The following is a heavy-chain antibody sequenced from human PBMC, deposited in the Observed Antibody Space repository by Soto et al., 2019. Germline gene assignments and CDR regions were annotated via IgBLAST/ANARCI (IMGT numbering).Heavy chain of an antibody. CDR2: ISQSGNT. J-gene: IGHJ4*02. CDR3: ARAPKVSGSSQTRPDF. V-gene: IGHV4-34*01. D-gene: IGHD6-6*01. Sequence: SETLSLTCSIYSGSFSGYYWSWIRQPPGKVLEWIGEISQSGNTNYSPSLKSRVSISIDTSKKQFSLNLASVSAADTAVYYCARAPKVSGSSQTRPDFWGQGTLVTVSS. CDR1: SGSFSGYY.